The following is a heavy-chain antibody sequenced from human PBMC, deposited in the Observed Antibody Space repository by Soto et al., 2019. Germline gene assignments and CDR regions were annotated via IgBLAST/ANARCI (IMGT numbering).Heavy chain of an antibody. CDR2: ISSSSSYI. CDR1: GFTFSSYS. Sequence: GGSLRLSCAASGFTFSSYSMNWVRQAPGKGLEWVASISSSSSYIYCADSVKGRFTISRDNAKNSLFLQMSSLRAEDSALYYCARHQGPAAGDYGMDAWGQGTTVTVS. J-gene: IGHJ6*02. CDR3: ARHQGPAAGDYGMDA. V-gene: IGHV3-21*01. D-gene: IGHD6-13*01.